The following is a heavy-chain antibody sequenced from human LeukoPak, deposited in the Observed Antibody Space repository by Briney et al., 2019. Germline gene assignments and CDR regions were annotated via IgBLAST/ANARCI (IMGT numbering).Heavy chain of an antibody. J-gene: IGHJ4*02. Sequence: GGSLRLSCAASGFTVSSNYMSWVRQTPGKGLEWVSVIYSGGSTYYADSVKGRFTISRDNSKNTLYLQLNSLRAEDTAVYYCARDMTTVTTGDYWGQGTLVTVSS. D-gene: IGHD4-17*01. CDR2: IYSGGST. CDR1: GFTVSSNY. V-gene: IGHV3-66*01. CDR3: ARDMTTVTTGDY.